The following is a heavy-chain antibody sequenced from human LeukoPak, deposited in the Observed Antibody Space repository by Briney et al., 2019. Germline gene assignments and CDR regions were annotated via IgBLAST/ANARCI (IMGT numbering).Heavy chain of an antibody. CDR3: ARRYCSSTSCHLDY. J-gene: IGHJ4*02. D-gene: IGHD2-2*01. CDR2: IYPGDSDT. CDR1: GYSFTTYW. V-gene: IGHV5-51*01. Sequence: GESLQISCKGSGYSFTTYWIGWVRQMPGKGLEWMGIIYPGDSDTRYSPSFQGRVTISADRSISTAYLQWSSLKASDTAIYYCARRYCSSTSCHLDYWGQGTLVTVSS.